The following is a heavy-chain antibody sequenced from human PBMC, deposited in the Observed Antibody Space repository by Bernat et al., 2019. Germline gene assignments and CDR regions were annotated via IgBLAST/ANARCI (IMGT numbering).Heavy chain of an antibody. V-gene: IGHV1-2*06. CDR2: IDPKTGGT. J-gene: IGHJ6*04. CDR3: AKDQDFGDYLGDI. D-gene: IGHD4-17*01. Sequence: QVQLVQSGAEVKKPGASVKVSCKASGYTFSDYYMHWVRQAPGQGLEWMGRIDPKTGGTNYAQKFQGRVTMTRDTSITTVYMDVTRLTSDDTAVYYCAKDQDFGDYLGDIWGRGTTVTVSS. CDR1: GYTFSDYY.